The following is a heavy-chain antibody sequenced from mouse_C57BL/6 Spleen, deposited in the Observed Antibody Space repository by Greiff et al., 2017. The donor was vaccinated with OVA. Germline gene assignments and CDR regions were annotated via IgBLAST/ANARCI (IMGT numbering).Heavy chain of an antibody. Sequence: EVKLMESGPELVKPGASVKIPCKASGYTFTDYNMDWVKQSHGKSLEWIGDINPNNGGTIYNQKFKGKATLTVDKSSSTAYMELRSLTSEDTAVYYCARGKGYGNYVPYWYFDVWGTGTTVTVSS. CDR2: INPNNGGT. CDR1: GYTFTDYN. D-gene: IGHD2-1*01. J-gene: IGHJ1*03. V-gene: IGHV1-18*01. CDR3: ARGKGYGNYVPYWYFDV.